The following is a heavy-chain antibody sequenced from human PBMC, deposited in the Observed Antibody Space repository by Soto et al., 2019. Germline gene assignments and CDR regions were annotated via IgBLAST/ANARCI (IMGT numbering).Heavy chain of an antibody. CDR2: TYHSGNP. CDR1: GDTISTGGYT. CDR3: ANFNWYFDL. Sequence: SETLSLTCDVSGDTISTGGYTWAWIRQPPGKALEWIGHTYHSGNPYYNPSLKSRVIISVDTSKNQFSLQLSSVTAADTAVYYCANFNWYFDLWGRGTLVTVSS. J-gene: IGHJ2*01. V-gene: IGHV4-30-2*02.